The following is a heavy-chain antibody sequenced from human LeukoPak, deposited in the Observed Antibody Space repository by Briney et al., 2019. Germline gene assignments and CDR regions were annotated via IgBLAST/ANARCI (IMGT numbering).Heavy chain of an antibody. V-gene: IGHV4-61*08. J-gene: IGHJ4*02. CDR3: ARTQSQSGSYRYYFGY. CDR1: GVSVGSAGYY. CDR2: IYYISNT. Sequence: SETLSLTCSVSGVSVGSAGYYWSWIRQPPGGGLGWIGYIYYISNTNYNPSLKSRVTMSLNPSGNQFSLKLDSVTAADTAMYYCARTQSQSGSYRYYFGYWGQGTLVTVSS. D-gene: IGHD1-26*01.